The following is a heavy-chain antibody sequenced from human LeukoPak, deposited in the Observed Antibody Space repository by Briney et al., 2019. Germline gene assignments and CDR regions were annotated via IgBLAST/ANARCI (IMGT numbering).Heavy chain of an antibody. CDR2: ISGSGGST. D-gene: IGHD3-22*01. V-gene: IGHV3-23*01. CDR3: AKDGVSSIKYYYDSSGYYYDN. J-gene: IGHJ4*02. CDR1: GFTFSSYA. Sequence: GGSLRLSCAASGFTFSSYAMSWVRQAPGKGLEWVSAISGSGGSTYYADSVKGRFTISIDNSKNTLYLQMNSLRAEDTAVYYCAKDGVSSIKYYYDSSGYYYDNWGQGTLVTVSS.